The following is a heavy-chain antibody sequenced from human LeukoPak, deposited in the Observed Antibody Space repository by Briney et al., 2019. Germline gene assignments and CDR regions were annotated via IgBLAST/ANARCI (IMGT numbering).Heavy chain of an antibody. CDR2: FDPEDGET. Sequence: ASVKVSCKVSEYTLTELSMHWVRQAPGKGLEWMGGFDPEDGETIYAQKFQGRVTMTEDTSTDTAYMELSSLRSEDTAIYYCATVSYYYDSSGYQGYFQHWGQGTLVTVSS. CDR3: ATVSYYYDSSGYQGYFQH. J-gene: IGHJ1*01. D-gene: IGHD3-22*01. V-gene: IGHV1-24*01. CDR1: EYTLTELS.